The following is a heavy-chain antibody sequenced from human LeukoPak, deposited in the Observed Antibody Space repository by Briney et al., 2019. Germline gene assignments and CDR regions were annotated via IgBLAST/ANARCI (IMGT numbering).Heavy chain of an antibody. V-gene: IGHV1-46*01. Sequence: ASVKVSCKASGYTFTNYYMQWVRQAPGQGLEWMGIINPSGGSTNYAQTFQGRLSMTRDTSTSTVYMELSSLRSEDTAVYYCARGAYSYAQDFWGQGTLVTVSS. CDR2: INPSGGST. CDR1: GYTFTNYY. CDR3: ARGAYSYAQDF. J-gene: IGHJ4*02. D-gene: IGHD5-18*01.